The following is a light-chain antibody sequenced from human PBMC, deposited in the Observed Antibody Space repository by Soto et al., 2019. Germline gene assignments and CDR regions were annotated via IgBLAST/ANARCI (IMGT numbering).Light chain of an antibody. CDR2: DAS. V-gene: IGKV1-39*01. CDR1: QSISSY. CDR3: QQSYSTPQVT. Sequence: DLQMTQSPSSLSASVGDRVTITCRASQSISSYLNWYQQKPGKAPKLLIYDASSLQSGVPSRFSGSGSGTDFTLTISSLQPEDFATYYCQQSYSTPQVTFGGGTKVEIK. J-gene: IGKJ4*01.